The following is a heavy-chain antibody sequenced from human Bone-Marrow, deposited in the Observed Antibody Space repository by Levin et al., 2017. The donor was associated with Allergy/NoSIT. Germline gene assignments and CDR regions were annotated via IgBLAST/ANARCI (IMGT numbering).Heavy chain of an antibody. D-gene: IGHD3-10*01. CDR1: GYTFTGYY. V-gene: IGHV1-2*02. CDR3: ARDPFGEFGSELDY. CDR2: INPNSGGT. J-gene: IGHJ4*02. Sequence: ASVKVSCKASGYTFTGYYMHWVRQAPGQGLEWMGWINPNSGGTNYAQKFQGRVTMTRDTSISTAYMELSRLRSDDTAVYYCARDPFGEFGSELDYWGQGTLVTVSS.